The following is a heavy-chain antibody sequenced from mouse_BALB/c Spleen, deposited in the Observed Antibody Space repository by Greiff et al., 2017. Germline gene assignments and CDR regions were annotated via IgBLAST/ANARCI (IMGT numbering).Heavy chain of an antibody. V-gene: IGHV4-1*02. CDR1: GFAFSRYW. D-gene: IGHD2-14*01. CDR2: INPDSSTI. Sequence: EVKVEESGGGLVQPGGSLKLSCAASGFAFSRYWMSWVRQAPGKGLEWIGEINPDSSTINYTPSLKDKFIISRDNAKNTLYLQMSKVRSEDTALYYCARPGYRYGPFAYWGQGTLVTVSA. CDR3: ARPGYRYGPFAY. J-gene: IGHJ3*01.